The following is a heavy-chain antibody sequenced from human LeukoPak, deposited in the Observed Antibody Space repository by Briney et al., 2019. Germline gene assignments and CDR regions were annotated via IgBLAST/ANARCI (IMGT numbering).Heavy chain of an antibody. CDR1: GFTFSNAW. CDR2: IKSKTDGGTT. V-gene: IGHV3-15*01. J-gene: IGHJ4*02. CDR3: TTQRQVMDYEDY. Sequence: GGSLRLSCAASGFTFSNAWMSWVRQAPGKGLEWVGRIKSKTDGGTTDYAAPVKGRFTISRDDSKNTLYLQMNSLKTEDTAVYYCTTQRQVMDYEDYWGQGTLVTVSS. D-gene: IGHD4-17*01.